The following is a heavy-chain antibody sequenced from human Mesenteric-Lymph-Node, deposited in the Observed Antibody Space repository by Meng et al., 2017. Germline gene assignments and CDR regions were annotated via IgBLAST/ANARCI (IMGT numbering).Heavy chain of an antibody. CDR1: GFTFSSYG. D-gene: IGHD3/OR15-3a*01. Sequence: GESLKISCAASGFTFSSYGVHWVRQAPGKGLEWVAVIWYDGSNKYYADSVKGRFTISRDNSKDTLYLQMNSLRAEDTALYYCAREGGLGIVDYWGQGTLVTVSS. CDR3: AREGGLGIVDY. J-gene: IGHJ4*02. CDR2: IWYDGSNK. V-gene: IGHV3-33*01.